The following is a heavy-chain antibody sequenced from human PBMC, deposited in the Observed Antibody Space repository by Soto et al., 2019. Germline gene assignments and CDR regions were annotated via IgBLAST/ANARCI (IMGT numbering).Heavy chain of an antibody. CDR1: LFLICRTHAR. CDR2: TYYRSKWHS. D-gene: IGHD3-16*02. Sequence: PFLTRSRTHVTPLFLICRTHARPTPIRHSPARGLEWLGRTYYRSKWHSGYALSVRSRITISPDTSKTRFSLQLNSVTPDDTAVYYCARCGPGGYSDYWGRGTRVNASA. J-gene: IGHJ4*02. CDR3: ARCGPGGYSDY. V-gene: IGHV6-1*01.